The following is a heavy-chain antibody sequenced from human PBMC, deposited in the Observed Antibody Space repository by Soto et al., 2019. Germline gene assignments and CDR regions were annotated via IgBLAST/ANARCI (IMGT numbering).Heavy chain of an antibody. J-gene: IGHJ4*02. CDR3: ARARGATYNGDRKYYLDS. Sequence: SETLSLTCTVSGVSISRGGVYWNWIRQRPGEGLEWIGYIYFSESTYYNPSLKSRLVLSVDTSKNEISLKLSSVTAADTAVYYCARARGATYNGDRKYYLDSWGQRTTVTVSS. V-gene: IGHV4-31*03. D-gene: IGHD1-20*01. CDR2: IYFSEST. CDR1: GVSISRGGVY.